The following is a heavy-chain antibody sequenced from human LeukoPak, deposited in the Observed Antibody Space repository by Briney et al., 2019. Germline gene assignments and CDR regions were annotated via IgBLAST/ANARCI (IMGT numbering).Heavy chain of an antibody. CDR1: GYTFPSYD. J-gene: IGHJ6*02. CDR3: ASKGIAAAGTHYYYGMDV. V-gene: IGHV1-8*01. CDR2: MNPNSGNT. Sequence: ASVKVSCKASGYTFPSYDINWVRQATGQGLEWMGWMNPNSGNTGYAQKFQGRVTMTRNTSISTAYMELSSLRSEDTAVYYCASKGIAAAGTHYYYGMDVWGQGTTVTVSS. D-gene: IGHD6-13*01.